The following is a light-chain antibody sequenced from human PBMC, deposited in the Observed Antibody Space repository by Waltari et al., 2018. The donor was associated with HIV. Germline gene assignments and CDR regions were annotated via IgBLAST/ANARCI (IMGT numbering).Light chain of an antibody. CDR2: DDY. CDR3: QVWDSSTEHPGVV. Sequence: SYVLTQPPSVSVAPGQTASLTCGGNNIGTKSVHWYPQRPGQAPVLVVYDDYDRPSGIPERFSGSNSGNMATLTISRVEAGDEAVYYCQVWDSSTEHPGVVFGGGTKLTVL. J-gene: IGLJ2*01. V-gene: IGLV3-21*02. CDR1: NIGTKS.